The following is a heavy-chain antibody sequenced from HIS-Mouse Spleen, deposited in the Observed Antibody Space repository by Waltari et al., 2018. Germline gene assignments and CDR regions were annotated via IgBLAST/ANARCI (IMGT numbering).Heavy chain of an antibody. J-gene: IGHJ4*02. CDR3: ARGKGSSSWYYFDY. Sequence: QVQLQQWGAGLFKPSETLSLTFPVYGGSFSGYHWSWIRQPPGKGLEWIGEINHSGSTNYNPSLKSRVTISVDTSKNQFSLKLSSVTAADTAVYYCARGKGSSSWYYFDYWGQGTLVTVSS. V-gene: IGHV4-34*01. D-gene: IGHD6-13*01. CDR2: INHSGST. CDR1: GGSFSGYH.